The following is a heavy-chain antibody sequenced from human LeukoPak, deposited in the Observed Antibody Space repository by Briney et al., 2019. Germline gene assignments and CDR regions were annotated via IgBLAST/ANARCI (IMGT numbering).Heavy chain of an antibody. D-gene: IGHD5-18*01. Sequence: GGSLRLSCAASGFTFSNHWMHWVRQAPGKGLMWVSRINRDGSRTDYADSVKGRFTISRDDAKNTLYLQLNSLRAEDTAVYFCARGGSDTAMAHDYWGQGTLVTVSS. CDR2: INRDGSRT. V-gene: IGHV3-74*01. J-gene: IGHJ4*02. CDR3: ARGGSDTAMAHDY. CDR1: GFTFSNHW.